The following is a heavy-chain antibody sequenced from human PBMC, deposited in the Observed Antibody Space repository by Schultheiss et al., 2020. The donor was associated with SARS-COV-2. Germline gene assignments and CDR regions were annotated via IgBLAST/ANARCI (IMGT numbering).Heavy chain of an antibody. Sequence: GESLKISCAASGFTFSSYAMSWVRQAPGKGLEWVSYISTSGRTIYYADSVKGRFTISRDNAENSLYLQMNSLRAEDTAVYYCARDKGPYCSGGACYPSYWYFDLWGRGTLVTVSS. CDR2: ISTSGRTI. CDR1: GFTFSSYA. J-gene: IGHJ2*01. V-gene: IGHV3-48*03. D-gene: IGHD2-15*01. CDR3: ARDKGPYCSGGACYPSYWYFDL.